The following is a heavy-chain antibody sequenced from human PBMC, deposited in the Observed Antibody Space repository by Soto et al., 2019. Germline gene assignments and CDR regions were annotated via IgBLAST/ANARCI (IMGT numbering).Heavy chain of an antibody. CDR3: AKDRGYSSGWSDY. J-gene: IGHJ4*02. D-gene: IGHD6-19*01. CDR1: GFTFSSYG. CDR2: ISYDGSNK. V-gene: IGHV3-30*18. Sequence: GGSLRLSCAASGFTFSSYGMHWVRQAPGKGLEWVAVISYDGSNKYYADSVKGRFTISRDNSKNTLYLQMNSLRAEDTAVYYCAKDRGYSSGWSDYWGQGTLVTVSS.